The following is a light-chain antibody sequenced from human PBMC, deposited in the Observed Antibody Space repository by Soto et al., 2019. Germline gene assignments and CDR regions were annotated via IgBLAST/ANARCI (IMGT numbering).Light chain of an antibody. Sequence: EIVLTQSPATLSSSPGERATLSCRASQSVSSCLAWYQQKPGQAPRLLIYDASNRATGIPARFSGSGSGTDFTLTSSSLEPEDFAVYYCQQRSNWPTLGQGTRLEI. J-gene: IGKJ5*01. CDR3: QQRSNWPT. V-gene: IGKV3-11*01. CDR1: QSVSSC. CDR2: DAS.